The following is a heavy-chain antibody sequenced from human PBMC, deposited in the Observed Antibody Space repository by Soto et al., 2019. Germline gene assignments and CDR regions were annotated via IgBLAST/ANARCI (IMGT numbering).Heavy chain of an antibody. D-gene: IGHD1-26*01. CDR3: ARDAAVGLFDY. CDR2: ISAYNGNT. V-gene: IGHV1-18*01. CDR1: GYTFTSYG. Sequence: QVQLVQSGAEVKKPGASVKVSCTASGYTFTSYGISWVRPAPGQGLECMGWISAYNGNTNYAEKRQGSVTMTTDTSGSTSYMDLRSLRSDDSALYYGARDAAVGLFDYWGQLILVTGSS. J-gene: IGHJ4*02.